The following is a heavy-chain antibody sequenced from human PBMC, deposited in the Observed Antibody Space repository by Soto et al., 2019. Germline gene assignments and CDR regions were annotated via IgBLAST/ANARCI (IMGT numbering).Heavy chain of an antibody. V-gene: IGHV4-38-2*01. D-gene: IGHD1-7*01. CDR3: ARHEGLNWNYEVWPRYYYYGMDV. CDR1: GYSISSGYY. Sequence: SETLSLTCAVSGYSISSGYYWGWIRQPPGKGLEWIGEINHSGSTNYNPSLKSRVTISVDTSKNQFSLKLSSVTAADTAVYYCARHEGLNWNYEVWPRYYYYGMDVWGQGTTVTVSS. CDR2: INHSGST. J-gene: IGHJ6*02.